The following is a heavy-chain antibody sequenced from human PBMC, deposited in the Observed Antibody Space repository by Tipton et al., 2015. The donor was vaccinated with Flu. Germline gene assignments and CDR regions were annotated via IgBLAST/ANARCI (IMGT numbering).Heavy chain of an antibody. V-gene: IGHV1-46*01. Sequence: QVQLVQSGAEVKKPGASVKVSCKASGYTFTSYYMHWVRQAPGQGLEWMGIINPSGGSTSYAQKFQGRVTMTRNTSTSTVYMELSSLRSEDTAVYYCARDLNRPQCFDYWGQGTLVTVSS. D-gene: IGHD6-6*01. CDR3: ARDLNRPQCFDY. CDR2: INPSGGST. CDR1: GYTFTSYY. J-gene: IGHJ4*02.